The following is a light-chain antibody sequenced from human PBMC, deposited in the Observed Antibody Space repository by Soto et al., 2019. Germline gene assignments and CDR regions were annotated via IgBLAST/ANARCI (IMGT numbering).Light chain of an antibody. Sequence: IQLTQSPSSLSASVGDRVSITCRAIQDIKTYLAWYQQKEWQAQKLLISGTFTLQSGVPSRFNGSGSGTDFTLTISRLQTEDFATYYCQLLNSYPPFTFGPGTKVDLE. CDR2: GTF. CDR1: QDIKTY. J-gene: IGKJ3*01. V-gene: IGKV1-9*01. CDR3: QLLNSYPPFT.